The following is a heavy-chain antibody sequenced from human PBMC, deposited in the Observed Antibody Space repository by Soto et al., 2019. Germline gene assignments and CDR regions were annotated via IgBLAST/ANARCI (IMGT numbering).Heavy chain of an antibody. D-gene: IGHD2-15*01. Sequence: SETLSLTCAVYGGSFSGYYWTWIRQPPGTELEWIGEINHSGSTNYNPSLKSRVTISVDTSKNQFSLKLSSVTAADTAVYYCARHTPAISISDHWGQGTLVTVSS. V-gene: IGHV4-34*01. CDR2: INHSGST. J-gene: IGHJ4*02. CDR1: GGSFSGYY. CDR3: ARHTPAISISDH.